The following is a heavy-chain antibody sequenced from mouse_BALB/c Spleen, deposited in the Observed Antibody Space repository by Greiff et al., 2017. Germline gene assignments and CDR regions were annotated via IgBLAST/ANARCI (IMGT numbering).Heavy chain of an antibody. V-gene: IGHV1-9*01. CDR3: AIKALYYYAMDY. Sequence: QVQLQQSGAELMKPGASVKISCKATGYTFSSYWIEWVKQRPGHGLEWIGEILPGSGSTNYNEKFKGKATFTADTSSNTAYMQLSSLTSEDSAVYYCAIKALYYYAMDYWGQGTSVTVSS. D-gene: IGHD6-5*01. CDR2: ILPGSGST. CDR1: GYTFSSYW. J-gene: IGHJ4*01.